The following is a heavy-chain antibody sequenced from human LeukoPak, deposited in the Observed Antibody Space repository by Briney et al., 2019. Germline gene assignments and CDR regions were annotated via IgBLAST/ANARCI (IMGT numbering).Heavy chain of an antibody. CDR1: GFSFSTTW. V-gene: IGHV3-7*01. J-gene: IGHJ4*02. CDR2: IKYDGSEK. Sequence: GGSLRLSCAASGFSFSTTWMTWVRQAPGKGLEWVANIKYDGSEKYYADSLKGRFTLSRDNAMDTLYLQMDNLRPEDTAVYYCARDGRRPRIAVSGSDYWGQGTLVTVSS. D-gene: IGHD6-19*01. CDR3: ARDGRRPRIAVSGSDY.